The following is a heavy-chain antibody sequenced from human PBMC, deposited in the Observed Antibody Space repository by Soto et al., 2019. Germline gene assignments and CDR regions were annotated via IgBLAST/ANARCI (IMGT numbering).Heavy chain of an antibody. J-gene: IGHJ5*02. Sequence: SETLSLTCTVSGGSISSYYWSWIRQPPGKGLEWIGSIYYSGSTNYNPSLKSRVTISVDTSKNQFSLKLSSVTAADTAVYCCARDATSYNWFDPWGQGTLVTVSS. D-gene: IGHD6-6*01. V-gene: IGHV4-59*01. CDR3: ARDATSYNWFDP. CDR1: GGSISSYY. CDR2: IYYSGST.